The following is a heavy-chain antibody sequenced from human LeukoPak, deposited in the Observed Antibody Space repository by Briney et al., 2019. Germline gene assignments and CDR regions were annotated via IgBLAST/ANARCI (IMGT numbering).Heavy chain of an antibody. D-gene: IGHD6-19*01. CDR2: TSYSRTT. CDR1: GGSTTGHY. J-gene: IGHJ3*02. CDR3: AKLGHSDGWYLGAFDI. V-gene: IGHV4-59*08. Sequence: SETLSLTCAVSGGSTTGHYWNWIRQTPGMRLEWIGYTSYSRTTIYNSYFKGRATMSIDTSKNQLYLNLTSVTATDTAVYYCAKLGHSDGWYLGAFDIWGQGTTVIVSS.